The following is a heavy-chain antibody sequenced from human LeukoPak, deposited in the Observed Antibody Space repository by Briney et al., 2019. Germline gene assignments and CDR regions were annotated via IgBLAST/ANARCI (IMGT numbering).Heavy chain of an antibody. D-gene: IGHD1-20*01. J-gene: IGHJ6*04. CDR3: ARGGITGTTAGYYSMDV. CDR2: ISAYNGNT. V-gene: IGHV1-18*04. CDR1: GYTFTSYG. Sequence: ASVKVSCKASGYTFTSYGISWVRQAPGQGLEWMGWISAYNGNTNYAQKLQGRVTMTTDTSTSTAYMELRSLRSDDTAVYYCARGGITGTTAGYYSMDVWGKGTTVTVSS.